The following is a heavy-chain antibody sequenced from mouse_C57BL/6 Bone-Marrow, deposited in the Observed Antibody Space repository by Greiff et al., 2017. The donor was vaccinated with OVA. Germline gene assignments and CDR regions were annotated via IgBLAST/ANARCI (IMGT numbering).Heavy chain of an antibody. CDR1: GYTFTSYW. D-gene: IGHD1-1*01. J-gene: IGHJ2*01. CDR2: IDPSDSYT. Sequence: QVQLQQPGAELVMPGASVKLSCKASGYTFTSYWMHWVKQRPGQGLEWIGEIDPSDSYTNYNQKFKGKSTLTVDKSSSTAYMPLSSLTSEDSAVYYCARSDYYGSLDYWGQGTTLTVSS. CDR3: ARSDYYGSLDY. V-gene: IGHV1-69*01.